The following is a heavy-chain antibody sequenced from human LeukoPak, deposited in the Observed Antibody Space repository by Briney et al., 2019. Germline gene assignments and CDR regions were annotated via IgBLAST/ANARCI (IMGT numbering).Heavy chain of an antibody. CDR2: MYDRGST. CDR3: ARVSGSGTALDAFDI. V-gene: IGHV4-38-2*01. Sequence: SETLSLTCAVSGYSISSGHYWGWIRPPPGKGREWIGSMYDRGSTYFNPSLKRRVTISVDTSKNQFSLTLSSVTAADTAVYFCARVSGSGTALDAFDIWGQGTMVIVSS. D-gene: IGHD1-1*01. J-gene: IGHJ3*02. CDR1: GYSISSGHY.